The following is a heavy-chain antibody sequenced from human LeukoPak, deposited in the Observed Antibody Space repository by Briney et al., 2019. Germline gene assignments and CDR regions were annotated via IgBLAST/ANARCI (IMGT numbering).Heavy chain of an antibody. D-gene: IGHD3-22*01. J-gene: IGHJ6*02. CDR1: GYTFTSYY. CDR3: AATTYYYDSSGQRFFDGEQYYYYYGMDV. CDR2: INPSAGST. Sequence: ASVKVSCKASGYTFTSYYMHWVRRAPGQGLDWVGIINPSAGSTTYAQKFQGRVTMTRDTSTSTVYMELSSLRSEDTAVYYCAATTYYYDSSGQRFFDGEQYYYYYGMDVWGQGTTVTVSS. V-gene: IGHV1-46*01.